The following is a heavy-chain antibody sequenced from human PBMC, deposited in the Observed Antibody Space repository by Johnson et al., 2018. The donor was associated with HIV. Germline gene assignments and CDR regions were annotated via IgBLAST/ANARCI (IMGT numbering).Heavy chain of an antibody. V-gene: IGHV3-30*03. J-gene: IGHJ3*02. CDR3: ASGEDYVGYGLDI. CDR1: GFTFSDYG. CDR2: ISYDGSNK. D-gene: IGHD5-18*01. Sequence: QVQLVESGGGVVQPGRSLRLSCAASGFTFSDYGMHWVRQAPGKGLEWVAAISYDGSNKYYADSVKGRFTISRDNYKNTLYLQMSSVRPEDTAVYYCASGEDYVGYGLDIWGQGTMVTVSS.